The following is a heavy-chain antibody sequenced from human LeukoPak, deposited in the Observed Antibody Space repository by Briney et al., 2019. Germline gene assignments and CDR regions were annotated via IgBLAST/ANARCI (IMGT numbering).Heavy chain of an antibody. CDR3: ARAGSPFYGDYVLDY. D-gene: IGHD4-17*01. CDR2: IYYSGST. Sequence: SETLSLTCTVSGGSISSYYCSWIRQPPGKGLEWIGYIYYSGSTNYNPSLKSRVTISVDTSKNQFSLKLSSVTAAYTAVYYCARAGSPFYGDYVLDYWGQGTLVTVSS. CDR1: GGSISSYY. V-gene: IGHV4-59*01. J-gene: IGHJ4*02.